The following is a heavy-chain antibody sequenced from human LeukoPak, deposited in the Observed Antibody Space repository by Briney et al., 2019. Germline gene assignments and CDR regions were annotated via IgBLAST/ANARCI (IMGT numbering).Heavy chain of an antibody. D-gene: IGHD5-18*01. V-gene: IGHV3-23*01. CDR2: ISGGGTVT. CDR1: GFTFSSYA. J-gene: IGHJ6*04. CDR3: AKWSQDTTMLLDV. Sequence: GGSLRLSCAASGFTFSSYAMSWVRQAPGKGLEWVSAISGGGTVTYYADSVKGRFTIYRDNSKNTLYLQINTLRVEDTAVFYCAKWSQDTTMLLDVWGKGTTVTVSS.